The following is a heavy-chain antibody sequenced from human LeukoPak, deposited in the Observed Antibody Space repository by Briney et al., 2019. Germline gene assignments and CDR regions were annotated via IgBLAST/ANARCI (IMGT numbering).Heavy chain of an antibody. CDR2: IYYSGSI. CDR1: GGSISSGVYY. D-gene: IGHD2-21*02. CDR3: ARVAPDDSAFDY. Sequence: SETLSLTCTVSGGSISSGVYYWSWIRQHPGKGLEWIGYIYYSGSIYYDPSLKSRATISVDTSKKQFSLMLSSVTAADTAVYYCARVAPDDSAFDYWGQGALVTVSS. V-gene: IGHV4-31*03. J-gene: IGHJ4*02.